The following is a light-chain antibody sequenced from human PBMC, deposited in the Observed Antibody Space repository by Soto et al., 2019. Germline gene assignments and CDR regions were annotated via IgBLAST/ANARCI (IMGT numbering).Light chain of an antibody. CDR3: QQYFEWPPMT. Sequence: VMTQSPATLSVSPGERATLSRWASETVATNLAWYQQKPGQAPRLLISGASTRAAGISDRFRGSGSGTELTLTISSLRSEDSAIYYCQQYFEWPPMTFGQGTKVDIK. CDR1: ETVATN. CDR2: GAS. V-gene: IGKV3-15*01. J-gene: IGKJ1*01.